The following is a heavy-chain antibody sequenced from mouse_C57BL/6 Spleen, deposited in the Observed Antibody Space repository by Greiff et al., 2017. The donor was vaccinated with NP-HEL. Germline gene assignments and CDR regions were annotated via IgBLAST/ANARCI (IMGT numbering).Heavy chain of an antibody. Sequence: VQLQESGAELARPGASVKMSCKASGYTFTSYTMHWVKQRPGQGLEWIGYINPSSGYTKYNQKFKDKATLTADKSSSTAYMQLSSLTSEDSAVYYCARWGYDYDYYFDYWGQGTTLTVSS. J-gene: IGHJ2*01. CDR3: ARWGYDYDYYFDY. CDR1: GYTFTSYT. V-gene: IGHV1-4*01. D-gene: IGHD2-4*01. CDR2: INPSSGYT.